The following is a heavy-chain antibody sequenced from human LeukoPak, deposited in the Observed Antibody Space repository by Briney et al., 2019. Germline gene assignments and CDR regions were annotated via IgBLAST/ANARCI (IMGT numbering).Heavy chain of an antibody. CDR2: ISGSGGST. J-gene: IGHJ5*02. Sequence: GGSLRLSCAASGFTVSSNYMSWVRQAPGKGLEWVSAISGSGGSTYYADSVKGRFTISRDNSKNTLYLQMNSLRAEDTAVYYCAKGGDYGDWSGWFDPWGQGTLVTVSS. CDR1: GFTVSSNY. CDR3: AKGGDYGDWSGWFDP. V-gene: IGHV3-23*01. D-gene: IGHD4-17*01.